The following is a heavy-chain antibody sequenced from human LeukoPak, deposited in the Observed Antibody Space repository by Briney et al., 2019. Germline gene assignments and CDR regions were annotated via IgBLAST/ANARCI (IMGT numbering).Heavy chain of an antibody. J-gene: IGHJ4*02. CDR3: ARGLAENWNVFDH. V-gene: IGHV4-4*07. CDR1: GDSMNNYY. Sequence: ASETLSLTCTVSGDSMNNYYWTWIRQPAGKGLEWLGCMSTGGNANYHPPLRSRVAMSADTSKSQCSLKMTSVTAEDTAVYYCARGLAENWNVFDHWGQGTLVTVSS. D-gene: IGHD1-1*01. CDR2: MSTGGNA.